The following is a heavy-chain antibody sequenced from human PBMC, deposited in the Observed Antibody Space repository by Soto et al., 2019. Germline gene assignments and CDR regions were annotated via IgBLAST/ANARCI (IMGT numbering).Heavy chain of an antibody. CDR2: ISYDGSNK. CDR3: AKISRSYYVLDYYYGMDV. J-gene: IGHJ6*02. V-gene: IGHV3-30*18. CDR1: GFTFSSYG. D-gene: IGHD1-26*01. Sequence: GGSLRLSCAASGFTFSSYGMHWVRQAPGKGLEWVAVISYDGSNKYYADSVKGRFTISRDNSKNTLYLQMNSLRAEDTAVYYCAKISRSYYVLDYYYGMDVWGQGTTVTAS.